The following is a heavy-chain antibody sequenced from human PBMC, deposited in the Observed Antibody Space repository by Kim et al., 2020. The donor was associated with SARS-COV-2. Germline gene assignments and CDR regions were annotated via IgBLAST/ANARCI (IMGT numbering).Heavy chain of an antibody. CDR1: GGSFSGYY. CDR2: INHSGST. J-gene: IGHJ4*02. V-gene: IGHV4-34*01. Sequence: SETLSLTCAVYGGSFSGYYWSWIRQPPGKGLEWIGEINHSGSTNYNPSLKSRVTISVDTSKNQFSLKLSSVTAADTAVYYCARGGITMVRGVIDYWGQGTLVTVSS. CDR3: ARGGITMVRGVIDY. D-gene: IGHD3-10*01.